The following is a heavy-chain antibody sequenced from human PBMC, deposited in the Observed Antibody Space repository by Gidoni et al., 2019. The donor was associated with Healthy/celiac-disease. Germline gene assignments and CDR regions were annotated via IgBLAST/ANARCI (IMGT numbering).Heavy chain of an antibody. V-gene: IGHV3-33*01. CDR1: GFTFSSYG. D-gene: IGHD2-2*01. J-gene: IGHJ6*02. Sequence: QVQLVESGGGVVQPGRDLRLSCAASGFTFSSYGMHWVRQAPGKGLEWVAVIWYDGSNKYYADSVKGRFTISRDNSKNTLYLQMNSLRAEDTAVYYCARRCSSTSCNWDYGMDVWGQGTTVTVSS. CDR3: ARRCSSTSCNWDYGMDV. CDR2: IWYDGSNK.